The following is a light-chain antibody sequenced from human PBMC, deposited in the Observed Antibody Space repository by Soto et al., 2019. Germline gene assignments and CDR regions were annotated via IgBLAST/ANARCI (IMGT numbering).Light chain of an antibody. CDR1: QSVSSSY. CDR3: QQYGSSPSLT. J-gene: IGKJ4*01. V-gene: IGKV3-20*01. Sequence: EIVLTQSPGTLSLSPGERATLSCRASQSVSSSYFAWYQQKPGQAPRLLIYGASSRANGIADRFSGSGSGTAFTLTISRLEPEDVAVYYCQQYGSSPSLTFGGGTKVEIK. CDR2: GAS.